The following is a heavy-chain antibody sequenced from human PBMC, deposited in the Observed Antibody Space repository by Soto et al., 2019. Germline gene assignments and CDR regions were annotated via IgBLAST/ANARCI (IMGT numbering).Heavy chain of an antibody. CDR3: VRDGTKTLRDWFDP. CDR2: IYATGTT. V-gene: IGHV4-4*07. J-gene: IGHJ5*02. Sequence: SETLSLTCTVSGASISGFYWSWIRKSAGKGLEWIGRIYATGTTDCNPSLKSRVMMSVDTSKKQFSLKLRSVTAADTAVYYCVRDGTKTLRDWFDPWGQGISVTVS. CDR1: GASISGFY. D-gene: IGHD1-1*01.